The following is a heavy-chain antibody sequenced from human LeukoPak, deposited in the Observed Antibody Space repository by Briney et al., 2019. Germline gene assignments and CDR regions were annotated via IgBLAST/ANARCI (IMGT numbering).Heavy chain of an antibody. CDR1: GFTFSSYS. CDR2: ISSSSSTI. D-gene: IGHD2-15*01. V-gene: IGHV3-48*01. CDR3: ARDGLVAATPFDY. J-gene: IGHJ4*02. Sequence: PGGSLRLSCAASGFTFSSYSMNWVRQAPGKGLEWVSYISSSSSTIYYADSVKGRFTISRDNAKNSLYLQMNSLRAEDTAVYYCARDGLVAATPFDYWGQGTLVTVSS.